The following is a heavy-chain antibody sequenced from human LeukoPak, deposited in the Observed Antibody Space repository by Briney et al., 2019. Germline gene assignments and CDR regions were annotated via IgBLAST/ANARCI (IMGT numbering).Heavy chain of an antibody. J-gene: IGHJ4*02. V-gene: IGHV3-30*02. CDR2: IAHHGNNK. Sequence: GGSLRLSCGASGFTFSSSAMHWVRQGPGKGLEWVAYIAHHGNNKYYADSVKGRFTISRGNSKGSLYLQMNSLRADDTAVYYCAKDGSWSCTDWGQGTLVRVSS. CDR1: GFTFSSSA. D-gene: IGHD2-8*02. CDR3: AKDGSWSCTD.